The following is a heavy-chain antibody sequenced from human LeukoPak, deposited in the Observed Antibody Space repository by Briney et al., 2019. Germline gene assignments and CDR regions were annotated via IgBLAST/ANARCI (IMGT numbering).Heavy chain of an antibody. D-gene: IGHD4-17*01. CDR3: ARGGSTVTAPFNY. Sequence: ASAQIPSYASCYTITSNGISWVRRPPGQGLEWMGWISAYNGNTNYAQKLQGRVSMTTDTSTSTAYMELRSLRSDDTAVYYCARGGSTVTAPFNYWGQGTLVTVSS. V-gene: IGHV1-18*04. J-gene: IGHJ4*02. CDR2: ISAYNGNT. CDR1: CYTITSNG.